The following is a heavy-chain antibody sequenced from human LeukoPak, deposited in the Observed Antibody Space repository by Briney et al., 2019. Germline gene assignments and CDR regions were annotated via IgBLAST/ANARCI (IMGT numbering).Heavy chain of an antibody. D-gene: IGHD1-26*01. CDR3: AKIVGASNGYFDY. CDR2: INPSIGTT. CDR1: AYTFTDYY. V-gene: IGHV1-46*01. Sequence: GASVKVSCKASAYTFTDYYIHWVRQAPGQGLEWMGIINPSIGTTSYAQKFQGRVTMTRDTSTSTVYMELSSLRSEDTAVYYCAKIVGASNGYFDYWGQGTLVTVSS. J-gene: IGHJ4*02.